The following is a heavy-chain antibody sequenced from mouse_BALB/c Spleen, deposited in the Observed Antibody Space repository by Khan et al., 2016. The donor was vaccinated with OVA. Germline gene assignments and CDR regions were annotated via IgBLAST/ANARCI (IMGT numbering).Heavy chain of an antibody. CDR2: IYPGNSDT. J-gene: IGHJ3*01. D-gene: IGHD2-2*01. V-gene: IGHV1-5*01. Sequence: EVQLQQSGTVLARPGTSVKMSCKASGYTFTNYWMHWVKQRPGQGLEWIGAIYPGNSDTSYNQKFKGKAKLTAVTSTSTAYMELSSLTNEDSAVYYCTRFGYLFAYWGQGTLVTVSA. CDR3: TRFGYLFAY. CDR1: GYTFTNYW.